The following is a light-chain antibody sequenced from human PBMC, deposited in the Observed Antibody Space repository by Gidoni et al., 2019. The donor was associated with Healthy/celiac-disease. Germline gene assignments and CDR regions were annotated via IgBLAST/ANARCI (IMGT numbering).Light chain of an antibody. Sequence: TQSPSSLSASVGDRVTITCRASQSISSYLNWYQQKPGKAPKLMIYAASSLQSGVPSRFSGSGSGTDFTLTISSLQPEDFATYYCQQSYSTPRTFXQXTKVXIK. J-gene: IGKJ1*01. CDR1: QSISSY. V-gene: IGKV1-39*01. CDR3: QQSYSTPRT. CDR2: AAS.